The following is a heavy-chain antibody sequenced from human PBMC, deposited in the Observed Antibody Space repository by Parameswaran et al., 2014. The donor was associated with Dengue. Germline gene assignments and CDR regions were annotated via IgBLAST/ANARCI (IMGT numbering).Heavy chain of an antibody. CDR3: ARSRPYDRGNYPFDN. Sequence: WVRQAPGQGLEWMGGIIPVFGSETYAEKFQGRVTITADESTSTAYMELSSLKSEDTAVYYCARSRPYDRGNYPFDNWGQGTLVTVSS. CDR2: IIPVFGSE. D-gene: IGHD3-3*01. V-gene: IGHV1-69*01. J-gene: IGHJ4*02.